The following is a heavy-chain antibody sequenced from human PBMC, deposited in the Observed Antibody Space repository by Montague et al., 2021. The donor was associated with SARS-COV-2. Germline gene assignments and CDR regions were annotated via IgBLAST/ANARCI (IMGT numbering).Heavy chain of an antibody. CDR2: INHSGST. CDR3: ARGSGCSGGSCYSEWAPHYYYGIAV. Sequence: SETLPLTCAVYGGSFSGYYWSWIRKPPGKGLEWIGEINHSGSTNYNPSLKSRVTISVETAKNKFSLKLSSLTAAETAVYYCARGSGCSGGSCYSEWAPHYYYGIAVWGQGTPVTVSS. CDR1: GGSFSGYY. D-gene: IGHD2-15*01. J-gene: IGHJ6*02. V-gene: IGHV4-34*01.